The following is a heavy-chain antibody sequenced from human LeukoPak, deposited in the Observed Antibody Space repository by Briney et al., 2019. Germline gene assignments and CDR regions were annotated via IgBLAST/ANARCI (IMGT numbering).Heavy chain of an antibody. V-gene: IGHV4-61*02. Sequence: PSQTLSLTCTVSGGSISSGGYYWSWVRQPAGKGLEWIGRIYTSGDTNYNPSLKSRLTMSVDTSKNQFSLNLISVSAADTAVYYYARLLGDHGGNYFGMDVWGQGTTVTVSS. CDR2: IYTSGDT. CDR1: GGSISSGGYY. J-gene: IGHJ6*02. CDR3: ARLLGDHGGNYFGMDV. D-gene: IGHD4-17*01.